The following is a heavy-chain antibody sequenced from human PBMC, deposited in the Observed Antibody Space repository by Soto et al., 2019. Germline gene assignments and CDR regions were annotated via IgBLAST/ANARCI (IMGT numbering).Heavy chain of an antibody. D-gene: IGHD6-25*01. V-gene: IGHV3-7*01. Sequence: DVQLVESGGGLVQPGGSLRLSCAASGFTFSSYWMSWVRQAPGKGLEWVANIKQDGSEKYYVDSVNGRFTISRDNAKNSLYVQMNSLRGEDTAVYYCAREKRANGYFDYWGQGTLVTVSS. CDR2: IKQDGSEK. CDR3: AREKRANGYFDY. J-gene: IGHJ4*02. CDR1: GFTFSSYW.